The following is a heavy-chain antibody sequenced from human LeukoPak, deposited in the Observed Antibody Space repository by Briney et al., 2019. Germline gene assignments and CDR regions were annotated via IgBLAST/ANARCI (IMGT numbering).Heavy chain of an antibody. CDR3: AREGDDGDFPDY. Sequence: GGSLRLSCAASGFTFGDYWMHWVRQAPGKGLVWVSRTNTDESRTSYTDSVKGRFTISRDNARNTLYLQMNSLRVEDTAVYYCAREGDDGDFPDYWGQGTLVT. D-gene: IGHD4-17*01. CDR2: TNTDESRT. CDR1: GFTFGDYW. J-gene: IGHJ4*02. V-gene: IGHV3-74*01.